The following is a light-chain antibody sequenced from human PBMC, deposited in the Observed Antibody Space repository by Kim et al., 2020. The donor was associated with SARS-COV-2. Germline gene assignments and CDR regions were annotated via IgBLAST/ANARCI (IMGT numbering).Light chain of an antibody. CDR1: QNISTC. CDR2: DAS. CDR3: QQYKTYWT. Sequence: SASVGDRVTFTCRASQNISTCLACYQQRPGKAPKVLIYDASKLQSGVPSRFSGSGSETEFTLTINGLQPDDFATYHCQQYKTYWTFGQGTKVDIK. V-gene: IGKV1-5*01. J-gene: IGKJ1*01.